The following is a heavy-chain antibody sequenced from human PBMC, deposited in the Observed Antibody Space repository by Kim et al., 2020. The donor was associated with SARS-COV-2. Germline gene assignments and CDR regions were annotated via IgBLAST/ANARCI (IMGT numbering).Heavy chain of an antibody. CDR2: IYYSGST. CDR1: GGSISSYY. Sequence: SETLSLTCTVSGGSISSYYWSWIRQPPGKGLEWIGYIYYSGSTNYNPSLKSRVTISVDTSKNQFSLKLSSVTAADTAVYYCAREGNTGDAFDIWGQGTMVTVSS. V-gene: IGHV4-59*01. CDR3: AREGNTGDAFDI. J-gene: IGHJ3*02.